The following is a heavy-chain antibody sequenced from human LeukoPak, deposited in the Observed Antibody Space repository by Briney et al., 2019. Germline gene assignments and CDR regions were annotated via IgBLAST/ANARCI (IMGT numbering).Heavy chain of an antibody. Sequence: PGGSLRLSCAASGFTFSIYAMSWVRQAPGKGLEWVSSIISSGGSTYYADSVKGRFTISRDNAKNSLYVQMNSLRAEDTAVYYCARARESSGWFIPEYFQHWGQGTLVTVSS. CDR1: GFTFSIYA. V-gene: IGHV3-23*01. J-gene: IGHJ1*01. CDR2: IISSGGST. D-gene: IGHD6-19*01. CDR3: ARARESSGWFIPEYFQH.